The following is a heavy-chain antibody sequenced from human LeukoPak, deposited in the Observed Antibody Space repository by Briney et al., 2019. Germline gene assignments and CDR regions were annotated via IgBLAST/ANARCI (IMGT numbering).Heavy chain of an antibody. CDR3: ARMKYYGSGTYSFFYMDV. D-gene: IGHD3-10*01. J-gene: IGHJ6*03. V-gene: IGHV3-23*01. CDR2: ISGSGGST. CDR1: GFTFSSYA. Sequence: HAGGSLRLSCAASGFTFSSYAMSWVRQAPGKGLEWVSAISGSGGSTYYADSVKGRFTISRDNSKNTLYLQMSSLRAEDTAVYYCARMKYYGSGTYSFFYMDVWGKGTTVTVSS.